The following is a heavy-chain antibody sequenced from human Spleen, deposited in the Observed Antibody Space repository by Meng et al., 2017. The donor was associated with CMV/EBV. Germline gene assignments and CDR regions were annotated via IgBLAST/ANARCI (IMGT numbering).Heavy chain of an antibody. Sequence: LRLSCTVSVRSINSAGFYWTWIRHLPGKGLEWSGYIYYNGGTEYNPSVKGRVTMSIDKSKNQFSLKLSSVMTADTAVYYCARTFQPTLDRGPENAFDIWGQGTMVTVSS. J-gene: IGHJ3*02. CDR1: VRSINSAGFY. V-gene: IGHV4-31*03. CDR2: IYYNGGT. D-gene: IGHD3-10*01. CDR3: ARTFQPTLDRGPENAFDI.